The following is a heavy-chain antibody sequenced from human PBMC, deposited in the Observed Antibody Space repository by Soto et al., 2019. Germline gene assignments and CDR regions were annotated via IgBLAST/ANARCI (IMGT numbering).Heavy chain of an antibody. V-gene: IGHV3-23*01. J-gene: IGHJ4*02. Sequence: GWSLRLSCASSVFTFISYAMSWVRQAPGKGLEWVSAISGSGGSTYYADSVKGRFTISRDNSKNTLYLQMNSLRAEDTAVYYCAKDYDFWSGYDYFDYWGQGTLVTVSS. CDR2: ISGSGGST. D-gene: IGHD3-3*01. CDR1: VFTFISYA. CDR3: AKDYDFWSGYDYFDY.